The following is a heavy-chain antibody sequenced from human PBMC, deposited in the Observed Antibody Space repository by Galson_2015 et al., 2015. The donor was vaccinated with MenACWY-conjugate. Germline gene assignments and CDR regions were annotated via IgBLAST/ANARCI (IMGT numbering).Heavy chain of an antibody. J-gene: IGHJ4*02. CDR2: IHYDGSSE. V-gene: IGHV3-30*02. CDR1: GFSFSDYG. Sequence: SLRLSCAASGFSFSDYGIHWVRQAPGKGLEWVAYIHYDGSSEDYMDSVKGRFTISRDNSKNTVFLQMNSLRAEDTAVYYCARENSYNYAYAIDNWGQGTLVTVSS. D-gene: IGHD5-18*01. CDR3: ARENSYNYAYAIDN.